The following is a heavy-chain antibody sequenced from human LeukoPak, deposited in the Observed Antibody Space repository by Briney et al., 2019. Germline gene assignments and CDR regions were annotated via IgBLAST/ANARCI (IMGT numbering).Heavy chain of an antibody. Sequence: SETLSLTCAVSGGSNSGNYWSWIRQPPGKGLEWIGYIYYIGSTNYNPSLKSRVTMSVDTSKNQFSLKPNSVTAADTAVYYCARENYYGMEVWGQGTTVIVSS. V-gene: IGHV4-59*01. J-gene: IGHJ6*02. CDR2: IYYIGST. CDR1: GGSNSGNY. CDR3: ARENYYGMEV.